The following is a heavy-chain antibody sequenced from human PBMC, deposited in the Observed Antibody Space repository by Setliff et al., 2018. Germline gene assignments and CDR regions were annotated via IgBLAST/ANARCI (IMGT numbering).Heavy chain of an antibody. D-gene: IGHD3-3*01. V-gene: IGHV1-69*05. Sequence: SVKVSCKASGGTFSSYAISWVRQAPGQGLEWMGRIIPIFGTANYAQKFQGRVTITRDTSASTAYMELSRLTYEDTAIYYCARDDDDFYSGYPYMDVWGKGTTVTV. J-gene: IGHJ6*03. CDR3: ARDDDDFYSGYPYMDV. CDR2: IIPIFGTA. CDR1: GGTFSSYA.